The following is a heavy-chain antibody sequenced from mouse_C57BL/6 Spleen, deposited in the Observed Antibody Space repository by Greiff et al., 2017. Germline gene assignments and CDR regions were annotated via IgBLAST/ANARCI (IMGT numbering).Heavy chain of an antibody. D-gene: IGHD2-4*01. CDR2: INPNNGGT. J-gene: IGHJ1*03. CDR1: GYTFTDYN. CDR3: ARSRYDYEGYWYFDV. V-gene: IGHV1-18*01. Sequence: VQLQQSGPELVKPGASVKIPCKASGYTFTDYNMDWVKQSHGKSLEWIGDINPNNGGTIYNQKFKGKATLTVAKSSSTAYMEIRSLTSEDTAVYYCARSRYDYEGYWYFDVWGTGTTVTVSS.